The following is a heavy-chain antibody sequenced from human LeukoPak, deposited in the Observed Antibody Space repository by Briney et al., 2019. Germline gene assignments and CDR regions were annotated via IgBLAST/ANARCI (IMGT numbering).Heavy chain of an antibody. CDR3: ARGGYHHGFDI. D-gene: IGHD1-14*01. CDR1: EFTFTNYW. V-gene: IGHV3-74*01. CDR2: IDNDGSDS. Sequence: GGSLRLSCAASEFTFTNYWMHWVRQAPGEGLVWVSRIDNDGSDSIYADSVKGRFTISRDNAKNTVYLQMHGLRADDTAVYCCARGGYHHGFDIWGQGTMVTVSS. J-gene: IGHJ3*02.